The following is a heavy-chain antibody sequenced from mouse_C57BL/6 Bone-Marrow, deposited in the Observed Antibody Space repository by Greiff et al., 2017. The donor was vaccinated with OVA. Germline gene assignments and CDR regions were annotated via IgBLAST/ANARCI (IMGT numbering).Heavy chain of an antibody. Sequence: VQLKESGGDLVKPGGSLKLSCAASGFTFSDYGMHWVRQAPEKGLEWVAYISSGSSTIYYADTVKGRFTISRDNAKNTLFLQMTSLRSEDTAMYYCARISYWYFDVWGTGTTVTVSA. V-gene: IGHV5-17*01. CDR1: GFTFSDYG. CDR2: ISSGSSTI. CDR3: ARISYWYFDV. J-gene: IGHJ1*03.